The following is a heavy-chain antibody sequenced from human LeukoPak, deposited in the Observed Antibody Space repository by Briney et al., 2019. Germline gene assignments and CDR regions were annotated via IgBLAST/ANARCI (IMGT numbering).Heavy chain of an antibody. CDR1: GYSISSGYY. V-gene: IGHV4-38-2*02. D-gene: IGHD3-22*01. Sequence: ASETLSLTCAVSGYSISSGYYWAWIRQPPGKGLEWIGKIYHNGNTYYNPSLKGRVTISVDTTTNQFSLKLSSVTAADTALHYFAREFTEYYYDSSKASYWGQGTLVTVSS. J-gene: IGHJ4*02. CDR3: AREFTEYYYDSSKASY. CDR2: IYHNGNT.